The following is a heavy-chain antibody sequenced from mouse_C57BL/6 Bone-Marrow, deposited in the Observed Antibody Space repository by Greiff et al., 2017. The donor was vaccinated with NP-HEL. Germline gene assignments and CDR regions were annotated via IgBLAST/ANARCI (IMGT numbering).Heavy chain of an antibody. CDR2: IHPTSGST. D-gene: IGHD1-1*02. Sequence: VQLQQPGAELVKPGASVKLSCKASGYTFTSYWMHWVKQRPGQGLEWIGMIHPTSGSTNYNEKFKSKATLTVAKSSSTASMQLRSLTSADSAVYYCARGGWMVAYWGQGTLVTVSA. CDR1: GYTFTSYW. CDR3: ARGGWMVAY. V-gene: IGHV1-64*01. J-gene: IGHJ3*01.